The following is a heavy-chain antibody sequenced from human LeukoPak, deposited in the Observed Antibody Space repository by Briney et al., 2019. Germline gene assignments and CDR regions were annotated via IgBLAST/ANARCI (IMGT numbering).Heavy chain of an antibody. CDR3: AKPTRGSGGSFLNDY. CDR2: IYSGGST. CDR1: GFTVSSNY. D-gene: IGHD2-15*01. V-gene: IGHV3-66*04. J-gene: IGHJ4*02. Sequence: PGGSLRLSCAASGFTVSSNYMSWVRQAPGKGLEWVSVIYSGGSTYYADSVKGRFTISRDNSKNTLYLQMNSLRAEDTAVYYCAKPTRGSGGSFLNDYWGQGTLVTVSS.